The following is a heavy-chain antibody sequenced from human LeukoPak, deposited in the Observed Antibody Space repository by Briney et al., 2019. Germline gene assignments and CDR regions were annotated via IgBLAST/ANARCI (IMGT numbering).Heavy chain of an antibody. J-gene: IGHJ4*02. V-gene: IGHV3-9*01. CDR1: GFTFDDHA. D-gene: IGHD6-13*01. CDR2: ISWNSGSI. Sequence: PGGSLRFSCAASGFTFDDHAMHWVRQAPGKGLEWVSGISWNSGSIGYADSVKGRFTISRDNAKNSLYLQMNSLRAEDTALYYCAKQAAAGRYYFDYWGQGTLVTVSS. CDR3: AKQAAAGRYYFDY.